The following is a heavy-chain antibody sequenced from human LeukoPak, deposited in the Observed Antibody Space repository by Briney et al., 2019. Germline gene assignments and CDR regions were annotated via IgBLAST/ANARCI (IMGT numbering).Heavy chain of an antibody. Sequence: GGSLRFSCAASGVIFSNYWMHWVRQAPGKGLVWVSRINRDGSSTSYADSVKGRFTISRDNAKNTLYLQMNSLRAEDTAVYYCTTDFTKDIVVVVAATGNWGQGTLVTVSS. J-gene: IGHJ4*02. CDR2: INRDGSST. CDR3: TTDFTKDIVVVVAATGN. V-gene: IGHV3-74*01. D-gene: IGHD2-15*01. CDR1: GVIFSNYW.